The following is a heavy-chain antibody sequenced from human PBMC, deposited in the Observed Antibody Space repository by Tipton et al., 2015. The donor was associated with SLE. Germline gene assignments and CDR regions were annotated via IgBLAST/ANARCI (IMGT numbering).Heavy chain of an antibody. J-gene: IGHJ3*02. Sequence: TLSLTCTVSGGTVSGHYWSWIRQPPGKGLEWIGRIYTSGSTDYNPSLKSRVTMSVDPSKNQFSLKLSSVTAADTAVYYCARSGIAAVPSDAFDIWGQGTMVTVSA. CDR2: IYTSGST. V-gene: IGHV4-4*07. CDR1: GGTVSGHY. D-gene: IGHD6-13*01. CDR3: ARSGIAAVPSDAFDI.